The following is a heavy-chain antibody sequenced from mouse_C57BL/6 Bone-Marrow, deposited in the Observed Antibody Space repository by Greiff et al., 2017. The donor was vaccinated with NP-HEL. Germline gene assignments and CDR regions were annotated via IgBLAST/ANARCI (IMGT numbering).Heavy chain of an antibody. Sequence: VQLVESGAELARPGASVKMSCTASGYTFTSYTMHWVKQRPGQGLEWIGYINPSSGYTKYKQKFKDKATLTTDKSSSTAYMQLSSLTSEDSAIYYCAKSTTVVAPFDYWGQGTTLTVSS. CDR3: AKSTTVVAPFDY. CDR2: INPSSGYT. D-gene: IGHD1-1*01. V-gene: IGHV1-4*01. CDR1: GYTFTSYT. J-gene: IGHJ2*01.